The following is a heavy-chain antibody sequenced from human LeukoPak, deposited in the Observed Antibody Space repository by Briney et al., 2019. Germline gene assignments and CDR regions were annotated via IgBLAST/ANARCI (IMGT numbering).Heavy chain of an antibody. V-gene: IGHV4-4*09. CDR3: ARQAYCSSTSCYIGY. D-gene: IGHD2-2*02. CDR2: IYTSGST. Sequence: SETLSLTCTVSGGSISSYYWSWIRQPPGKGLEWIGYIYTSGSTNYNPSLKSRVTISVDTSKNQFSLKLSSVTAADTAVYYCARQAYCSSTSCYIGYWGQGTLVTVSS. J-gene: IGHJ4*02. CDR1: GGSISSYY.